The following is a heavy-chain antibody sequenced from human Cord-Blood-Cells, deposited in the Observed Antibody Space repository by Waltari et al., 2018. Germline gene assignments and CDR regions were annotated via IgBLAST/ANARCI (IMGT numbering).Heavy chain of an antibody. CDR3: AAVQYCSGGSCYDY. J-gene: IGHJ4*02. CDR1: GFTFTTSA. D-gene: IGHD2-15*01. V-gene: IGHV1-58*01. Sequence: QMQLVQSGPEGKKPGPSVKVSCTASGFTFTTSAVRGVRPARGQRLEWIGWIVVGSGNTNYAQKFQERVTITRDMSTSTAYMELSSLRSEDTAVYYCAAVQYCSGGSCYDYWGQGTLVTVSS. CDR2: IVVGSGNT.